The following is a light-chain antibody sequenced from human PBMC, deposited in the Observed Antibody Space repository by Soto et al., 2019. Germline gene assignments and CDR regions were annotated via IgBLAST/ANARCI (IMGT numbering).Light chain of an antibody. J-gene: IGKJ4*01. CDR2: GAS. CDR1: QSVSAY. CDR3: QQYSDWPLVT. V-gene: IGKV3-15*01. Sequence: EIVMTQSPATLSVSPGERVTLSCRASQSVSAYLAWYLQKPGQAPRLLIYGASTRATGIPARFSGSGSGTEFTLTISSLQSEDSADYHCQQYSDWPLVTFGGGTKVEI.